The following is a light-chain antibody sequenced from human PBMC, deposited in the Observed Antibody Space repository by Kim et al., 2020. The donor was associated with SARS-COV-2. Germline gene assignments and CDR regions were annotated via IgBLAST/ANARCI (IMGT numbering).Light chain of an antibody. CDR2: GNA. CDR3: QSYDISLGASRV. J-gene: IGLJ3*02. CDR1: SSNIGAGFD. V-gene: IGLV1-40*01. Sequence: VTISCTGSSSNIGAGFDVHWYQQFPGTAPKLLIYGNANRPSGVPARFSGSVSATSASLAISGLQAEDEADYYCQSYDISLGASRVFGGGTKVTVL.